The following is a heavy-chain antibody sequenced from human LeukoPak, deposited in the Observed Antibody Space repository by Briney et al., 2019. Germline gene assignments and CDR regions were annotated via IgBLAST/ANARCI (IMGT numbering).Heavy chain of an antibody. CDR3: AKVAHYDILTGYFYFNY. D-gene: IGHD3-9*01. Sequence: PGGSLRLFCGASGFTFSSYAMSRVRQAPGKGLEWVSAISGSGGSTYYADSAKGRFTVSRDNSKNTLYLQMNSLRAEDTAVYYCAKVAHYDILTGYFYFNYWGQGTLVTVSS. V-gene: IGHV3-23*01. CDR1: GFTFSSYA. CDR2: ISGSGGST. J-gene: IGHJ4*02.